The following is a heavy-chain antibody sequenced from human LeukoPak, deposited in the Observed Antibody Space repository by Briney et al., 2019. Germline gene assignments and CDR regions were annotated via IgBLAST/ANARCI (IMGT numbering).Heavy chain of an antibody. D-gene: IGHD3-10*01. Sequence: PGRSLRLSCAASGFTFSSYWMHWVRQAPGKGLVWVSRIKSDGSGIMYADSVEGRFTISRDNAKNTLYLQMNSLRAEDTAVYYCAREWLGEGNGLDFWGQGTLVTVSS. V-gene: IGHV3-74*03. CDR1: GFTFSSYW. CDR2: IKSDGSGI. CDR3: AREWLGEGNGLDF. J-gene: IGHJ4*02.